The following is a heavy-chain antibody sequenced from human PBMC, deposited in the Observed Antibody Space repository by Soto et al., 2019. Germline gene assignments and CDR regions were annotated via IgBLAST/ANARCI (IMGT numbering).Heavy chain of an antibody. V-gene: IGHV1-69*06. Sequence: QVQLVQSGAEVKKPGSSVKVSCKASGGTFSSYAISWVRQAPGQGLEWMGGIIPIFGTANYAQKFQGRVTITADKSTSTAYRELSSLRSEDTAVYYCAREDVVVPAAIHYYYYGMDVWGQGTTVTVSS. CDR1: GGTFSSYA. CDR2: IIPIFGTA. CDR3: AREDVVVPAAIHYYYYGMDV. J-gene: IGHJ6*02. D-gene: IGHD2-2*02.